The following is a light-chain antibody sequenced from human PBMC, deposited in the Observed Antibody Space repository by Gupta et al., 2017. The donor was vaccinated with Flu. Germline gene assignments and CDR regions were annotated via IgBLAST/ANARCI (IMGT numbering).Light chain of an antibody. CDR2: DNS. J-gene: IGLJ1*01. V-gene: IGLV1-44*01. CDR1: ICNSGRNS. Sequence: ITCCAGICNSGRNSVDWYQQLPATAPKLLIIDNSQRPSGVLDRCSCATTCTSASTVISRLQSEDEADYYYSGWDDSIRGHYVFGAGTKVTVL. CDR3: SGWDDSIRGHYV.